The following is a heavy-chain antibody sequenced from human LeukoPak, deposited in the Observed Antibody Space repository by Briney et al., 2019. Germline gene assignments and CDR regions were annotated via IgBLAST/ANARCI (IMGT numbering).Heavy chain of an antibody. Sequence: GGSLRLSCAASGFTFSTYTMYWVRHPPGKRLEWVSIIGSSGGGIHYADSVKGRFTISRDNVKNSLYLQMNSLRAEDTAIYYCATFRFLGTWGQGTMVTVSP. CDR3: ATFRFLGT. CDR1: GFTFSTYT. J-gene: IGHJ3*01. D-gene: IGHD3-3*01. V-gene: IGHV3-23*01. CDR2: IGSSGGGI.